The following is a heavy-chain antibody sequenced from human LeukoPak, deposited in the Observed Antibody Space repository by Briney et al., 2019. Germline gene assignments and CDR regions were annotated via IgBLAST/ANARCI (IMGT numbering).Heavy chain of an antibody. D-gene: IGHD1-26*01. J-gene: IGHJ3*02. V-gene: IGHV4-38-2*02. CDR1: GYSISSGYY. CDR2: IYYSGST. CDR3: AKTKDPGGAFDI. Sequence: PSETLSLTCTVSGYSISSGYYWGWIRQPPGKGLEWIGSIYYSGSTYYNPSLKSRVTISVDTSKNQFSLKLSSVTATDTAVYYCAKTKDPGGAFDIWGQGTMVTVSS.